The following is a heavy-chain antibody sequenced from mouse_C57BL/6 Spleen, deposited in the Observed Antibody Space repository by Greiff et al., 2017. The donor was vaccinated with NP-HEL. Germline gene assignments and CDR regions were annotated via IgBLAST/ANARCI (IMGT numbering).Heavy chain of an antibody. V-gene: IGHV1-81*01. CDR1: GYTFTSYG. D-gene: IGHD1-1*01. J-gene: IGHJ3*01. CDR2: IYPRSGNT. CDR3: AKDYYGSSYDWFAY. Sequence: VQLQQSGAELARPGASVKLSCKASGYTFTSYGISWVKQRTGQGLEWIGEIYPRSGNTYYNEKFKGKATLTADKSSSTAYMELRSLTSEDSAVYFCAKDYYGSSYDWFAYWGQGTLVTVSA.